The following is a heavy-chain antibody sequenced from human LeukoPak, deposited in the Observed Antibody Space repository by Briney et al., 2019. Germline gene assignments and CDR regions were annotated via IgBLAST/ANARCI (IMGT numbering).Heavy chain of an antibody. CDR3: ARYSRGPSGTY. J-gene: IGHJ4*02. D-gene: IGHD3-10*01. CDR1: GFTFSDYY. V-gene: IGHV3-11*01. CDR2: ISSSGATT. Sequence: AGGSLRLSCAASGFTFSDYYMAWIRQAPGKGLEWLSHISSSGATTYNPDSVKGRFTISRDNTKNSVYLQMNSLGVEDTAVYHCARYSRGPSGTYWGQGTLVTVSS.